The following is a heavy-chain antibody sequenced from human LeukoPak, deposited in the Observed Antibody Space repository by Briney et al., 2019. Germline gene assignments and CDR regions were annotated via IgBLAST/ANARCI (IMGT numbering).Heavy chain of an antibody. CDR2: MNPNSGNA. J-gene: IGHJ4*02. D-gene: IGHD1-26*01. CDR1: GYAFTDYD. Sequence: ASVKVSCKASGYAFTDYDINWVRQATGQGLEWMGWMNPNSGNAGFAQRFQDRVVLTRDTSINTAYMELSSLRSDDTAVYYCVRGNSGSYYLHWGQGTLVTVSS. CDR3: VRGNSGSYYLH. V-gene: IGHV1-8*02.